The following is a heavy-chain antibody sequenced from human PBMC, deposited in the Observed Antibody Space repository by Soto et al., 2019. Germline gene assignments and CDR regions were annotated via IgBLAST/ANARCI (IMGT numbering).Heavy chain of an antibody. V-gene: IGHV1-2*04. J-gene: IGHJ6*02. D-gene: IGHD5-12*01. CDR1: GYTFTGYY. Sequence: ASVKVSGKASGYTFTGYYMHWVRQAPGQGLEWMGWINPNSGGTNYAQKFQGWVTMTRDTSISTAYMELSRLRSDDTAVYYCARDGYNYRTGGGYYYGMDVWGQGTTVTVSS. CDR3: ARDGYNYRTGGGYYYGMDV. CDR2: INPNSGGT.